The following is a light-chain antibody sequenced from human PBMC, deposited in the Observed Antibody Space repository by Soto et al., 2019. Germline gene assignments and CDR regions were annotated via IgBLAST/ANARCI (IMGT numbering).Light chain of an antibody. CDR1: QSVSSY. J-gene: IGKJ5*01. CDR2: DAS. Sequence: EIVLTQSPATLSLSPGERATLSCRASQSVSSYLAWYQQKPGQAPRLLIYDASNRATGIPARFSGSGSGTDFTRTSSSLEPEDVAVYYCQQRSNWPPITCGQGTRLEIK. V-gene: IGKV3-11*01. CDR3: QQRSNWPPIT.